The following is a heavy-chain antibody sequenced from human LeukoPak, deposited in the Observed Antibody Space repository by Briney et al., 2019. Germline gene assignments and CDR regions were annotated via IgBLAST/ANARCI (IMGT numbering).Heavy chain of an antibody. V-gene: IGHV3-30*04. J-gene: IGHJ4*02. CDR1: GLSFSGYA. D-gene: IGHD3-10*01. Sequence: PGGSLRLSCRVSGLSFSGYAMHWVRRTPGKGREWVAFISHGEKNKFYAESVKGRFTISRDNSKNTLFLKMNSLRPEDTAFYYCATTFRGVIITRLDYWGQGTLVTVSS. CDR2: ISHGEKNK. CDR3: ATTFRGVIITRLDY.